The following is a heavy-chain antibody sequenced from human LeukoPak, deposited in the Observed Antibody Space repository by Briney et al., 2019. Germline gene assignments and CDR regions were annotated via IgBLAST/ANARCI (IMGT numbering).Heavy chain of an antibody. D-gene: IGHD3-10*01. CDR2: INHSGST. CDR1: GGSFGGYY. V-gene: IGHV4-34*01. J-gene: IGHJ5*02. CDR3: ARALITMVRGVRFDP. Sequence: SETLSLTCAVYGGSFGGYYWSWIRQPPGKGLEWIGEINHSGSTNYNPSLKSRVTISVDTSKNQFSLKLSSVTAADTAVYYCARALITMVRGVRFDPWGQGTLVTVSS.